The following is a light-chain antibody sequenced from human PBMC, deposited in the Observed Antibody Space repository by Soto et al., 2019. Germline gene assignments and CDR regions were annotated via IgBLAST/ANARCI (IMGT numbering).Light chain of an antibody. CDR2: EVT. V-gene: IGLV2-8*01. CDR3: GSFAGSSNMF. CDR1: SSDVGGYDL. J-gene: IGLJ2*01. Sequence: QSALTQPPSASGSAGQSVTISCTGTSSDVGGYDLVSWYQQHPDKAPKLVIYEVTKRPSGVPDRFSGSRSGNTASLTVSGLQAEDEADYYCGSFAGSSNMFFGGGTQLTVL.